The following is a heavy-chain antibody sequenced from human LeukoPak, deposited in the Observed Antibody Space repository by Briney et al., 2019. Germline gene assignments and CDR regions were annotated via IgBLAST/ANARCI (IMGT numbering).Heavy chain of an antibody. Sequence: PGGSLRLSCAASGFTFSSYAVSWVRQAPGKGLEWVSVISGSGGSTYYADSVKGRFTISRDNAKNSLYLQLDSLRAEDTAVYYCARVKSNGWYFLDCWGQGTLVTVSS. CDR3: ARVKSNGWYFLDC. CDR2: ISGSGGST. CDR1: GFTFSSYA. V-gene: IGHV3-23*01. J-gene: IGHJ4*02. D-gene: IGHD6-19*01.